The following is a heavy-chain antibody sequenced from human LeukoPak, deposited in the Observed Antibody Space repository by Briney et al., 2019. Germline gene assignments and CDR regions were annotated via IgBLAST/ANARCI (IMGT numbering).Heavy chain of an antibody. Sequence: GGSLRLSCAASGFTFNTYAMHWVRQAPGEGLEWVAVIWYDGSNKYYADSVKGRFTISRDNSKNTLYLQMNSLRAEDTAVYYCARDGNDYGDYFDYWGQGTLVTVSS. CDR1: GFTFNTYA. D-gene: IGHD4-17*01. CDR2: IWYDGSNK. J-gene: IGHJ4*02. V-gene: IGHV3-33*08. CDR3: ARDGNDYGDYFDY.